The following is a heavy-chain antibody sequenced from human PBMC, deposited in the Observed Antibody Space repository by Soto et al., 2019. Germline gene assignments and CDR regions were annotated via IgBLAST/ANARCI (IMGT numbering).Heavy chain of an antibody. CDR1: GYTFTIYG. CDR3: ARPRQSKLLLDAFNI. J-gene: IGHJ3*02. D-gene: IGHD2-15*01. CDR2: ISAYNGNT. V-gene: IGHV1-18*01. Sequence: ASVKVSCKASGYTFTIYGITWVRQAPGQGLEWMGWISAYNGNTNYAQKLQGRVTMTTDTSTSTAYMELRSLRSDDTAVYYCARPRQSKLLLDAFNIWGQGTMVTVSS.